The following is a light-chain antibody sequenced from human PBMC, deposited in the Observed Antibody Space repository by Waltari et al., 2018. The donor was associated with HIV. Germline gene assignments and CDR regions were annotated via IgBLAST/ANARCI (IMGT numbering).Light chain of an antibody. J-gene: IGLJ2*01. CDR1: SSDVGSYNL. CDR3: CSYAGSSTVV. CDR2: EVS. Sequence: QSALTQPASVSGSPGQSITISCTGTSSDVGSYNLVSWYHQHPGKAPKLMIYEVSKRPSGVSNRFSGSKSGNTASLTISGLQAADEADYYCCSYAGSSTVVFGGGTKLTVL. V-gene: IGLV2-23*02.